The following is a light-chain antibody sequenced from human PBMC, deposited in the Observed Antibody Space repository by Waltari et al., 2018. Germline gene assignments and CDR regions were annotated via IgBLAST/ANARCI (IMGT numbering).Light chain of an antibody. CDR3: QQYSGYL. CDR2: KAS. CDR1: QSISRY. Sequence: DIQMTQSPSTLSASVGDRVTITCRASQSISRYLAWYQQKPGKAPKLLNYKASSLESGVPSRFSGSGSGTEFTLTISSLQPDDFATYYCQQYSGYLFGQGTKVEMK. V-gene: IGKV1-5*03. J-gene: IGKJ2*01.